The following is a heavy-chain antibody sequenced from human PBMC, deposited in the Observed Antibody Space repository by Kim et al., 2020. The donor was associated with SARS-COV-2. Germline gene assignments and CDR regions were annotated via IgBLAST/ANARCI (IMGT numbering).Heavy chain of an antibody. D-gene: IGHD6-13*01. J-gene: IGHJ4*02. V-gene: IGHV4-34*01. CDR3: ARVKYSSSRSSGFDY. Sequence: PSLKSRVTISVDTSKNQFSLKLSSVTAADTAVYYCARVKYSSSRSSGFDYWGQGTLVTVSS.